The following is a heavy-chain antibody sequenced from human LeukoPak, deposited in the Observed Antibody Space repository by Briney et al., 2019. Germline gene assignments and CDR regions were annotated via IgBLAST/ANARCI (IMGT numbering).Heavy chain of an antibody. V-gene: IGHV3-21*01. D-gene: IGHD6-19*01. Sequence: GGSLRLSCEASRFILSPYGMTWVRQAPGKRLECVSTISSIDYASYTDSVKGRLTVARDNAKNSLYLQMNSLRVEDTALYYCARDGSGWSRDYWGQGTLVTVSS. CDR3: ARDGSGWSRDY. CDR2: ISSIDYA. J-gene: IGHJ4*02. CDR1: RFILSPYG.